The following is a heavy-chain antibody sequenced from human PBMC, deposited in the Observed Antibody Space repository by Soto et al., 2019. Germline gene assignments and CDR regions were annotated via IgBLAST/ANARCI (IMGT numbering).Heavy chain of an antibody. V-gene: IGHV4-61*01. D-gene: IGHD3-22*01. CDR1: GGSVSSGSYY. CDR3: ARGVVVVIDYWYFDL. Sequence: QVQLQESGPGLVKPSETLSLTCTVSGGSVSSGSYYWSWIRQPPGKGLEWIGYIYYSGSTNYNPALKSLVNISVDTSKNQFSLKLSSVTAADTAVYYCARGVVVVIDYWYFDLWGRGTLVTVSS. J-gene: IGHJ2*01. CDR2: IYYSGST.